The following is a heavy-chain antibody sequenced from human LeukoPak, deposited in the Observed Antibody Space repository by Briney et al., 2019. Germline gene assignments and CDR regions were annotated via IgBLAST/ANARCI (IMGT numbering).Heavy chain of an antibody. CDR1: GGTFSTYA. CDR2: IIPIFETA. D-gene: IGHD1-26*01. CDR3: ARVRTSAFDY. Sequence: SVKVSCKASGGTFSTYAISWVRQAPGQGLEWMGGIIPIFETANYAQKFQGRVTITADESTKSAYMEVSSLRSEDTAVYYCARVRTSAFDYWGQGTLVTVSS. J-gene: IGHJ4*02. V-gene: IGHV1-69*13.